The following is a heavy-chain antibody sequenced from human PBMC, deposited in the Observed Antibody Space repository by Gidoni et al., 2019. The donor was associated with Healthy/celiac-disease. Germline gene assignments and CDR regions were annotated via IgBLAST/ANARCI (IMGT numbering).Heavy chain of an antibody. D-gene: IGHD3-3*01. Sequence: EVQLVESGGGLVQPGGSLRLSCAASGFTFSSYWMSWVRQAPGKGLEWVANIKQDGSEKYYVDSVKGRFTISRDNAKNSLYLQMNSLRAEDTAVYYCARGVLGYDFWSGYTAAADVIWGQGTMVTVSS. CDR1: GFTFSSYW. V-gene: IGHV3-7*01. J-gene: IGHJ3*02. CDR3: ARGVLGYDFWSGYTAAADVI. CDR2: IKQDGSEK.